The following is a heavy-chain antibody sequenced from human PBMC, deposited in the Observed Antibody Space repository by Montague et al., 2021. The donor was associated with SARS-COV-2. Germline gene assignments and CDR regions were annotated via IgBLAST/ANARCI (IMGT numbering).Heavy chain of an antibody. CDR1: GFTFSGYS. CDR2: ISSSSSYI. V-gene: IGHV3-21*01. J-gene: IGHJ3*02. Sequence: SLRLSCAASGFTFSGYSMNWVRQAPGKGLEWVSSISSSSSYIYYADSVKGRFTISRDNAKNSLYLQMNSLRAEDTAVYYCARDTGLLWFGKDAFDIWGQGTMVTVSS. CDR3: ARDTGLLWFGKDAFDI. D-gene: IGHD3-10*01.